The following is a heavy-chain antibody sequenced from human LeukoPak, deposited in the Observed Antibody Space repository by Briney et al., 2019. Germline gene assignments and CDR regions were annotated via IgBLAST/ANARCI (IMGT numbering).Heavy chain of an antibody. J-gene: IGHJ6*04. CDR2: IYYSGST. Sequence: SQTLSLTCTVSGGSVSSGDYHWSWIRQPPGKGLEWIGSIYYSGSTYYNPSLKSRVTISVDTSKNQFSLNLRSVTAADTAVYYCAGDRYKNYYGMDVWGKGTTVTVSS. CDR1: GGSVSSGDYH. D-gene: IGHD1-1*01. V-gene: IGHV4-30-4*01. CDR3: AGDRYKNYYGMDV.